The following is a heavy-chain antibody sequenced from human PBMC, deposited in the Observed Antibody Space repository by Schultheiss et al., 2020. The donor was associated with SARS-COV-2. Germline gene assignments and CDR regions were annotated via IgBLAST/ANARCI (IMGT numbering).Heavy chain of an antibody. V-gene: IGHV1-58*02. Sequence: SVKVSCKAKTSGFTLLSSAIQWVRQARGQHLEWIGWIAVGRGNTNYALELQERVTITWDMSTSTAYMELSSLRSEDSAVYYCEIGGSSQSHFDYWGQGSLVTVSS. CDR1: GFTLLSSA. CDR3: EIGGSSQSHFDY. J-gene: IGHJ4*02. CDR2: IAVGRGNT. D-gene: IGHD3-16*01.